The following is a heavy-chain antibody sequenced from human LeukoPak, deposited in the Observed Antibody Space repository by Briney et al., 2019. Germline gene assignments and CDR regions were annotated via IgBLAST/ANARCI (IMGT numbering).Heavy chain of an antibody. J-gene: IGHJ5*02. Sequence: RWASVNVSCTASGYTFTSYGISWVRQAPGQGLEWMGWISAYNGNTNYAQKLQGRVTMTTDTSTSTAYMELRSLRSDDTAVYYCARDGLSYSSSFWFDPWGQGTLVTVSS. CDR1: GYTFTSYG. CDR3: ARDGLSYSSSFWFDP. V-gene: IGHV1-18*01. CDR2: ISAYNGNT. D-gene: IGHD6-13*01.